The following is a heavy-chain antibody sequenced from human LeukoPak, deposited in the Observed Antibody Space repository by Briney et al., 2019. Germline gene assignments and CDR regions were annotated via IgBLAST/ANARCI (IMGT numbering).Heavy chain of an antibody. D-gene: IGHD2/OR15-2a*01. Sequence: GGSLRLSCAASGFTFSSYAMTWVRQAPGKGLEWVSTISGSGANTYYADSVKGRFTISRDNSKNTLSLQMNSPRVEDTALYYCAKYSDSTGAHYFDYWGQGTLVTVSS. CDR3: AKYSDSTGAHYFDY. J-gene: IGHJ4*02. V-gene: IGHV3-23*01. CDR2: ISGSGANT. CDR1: GFTFSSYA.